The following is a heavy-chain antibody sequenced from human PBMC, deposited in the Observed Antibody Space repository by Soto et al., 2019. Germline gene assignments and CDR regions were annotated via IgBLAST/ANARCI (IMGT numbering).Heavy chain of an antibody. Sequence: ASVKVCCKASGYTFTSSGISWVRQAPGQGLEWMGWISDYNGNTNYAQKLQGRVTMTTDTSTSTAYMEVRSLRSDDTAVYSCSRSRGTSYIWFDPWSRRTLVTVSS. V-gene: IGHV1-18*01. CDR2: ISDYNGNT. CDR3: SRSRGTSYIWFDP. CDR1: GYTFTSSG. J-gene: IGHJ5*02.